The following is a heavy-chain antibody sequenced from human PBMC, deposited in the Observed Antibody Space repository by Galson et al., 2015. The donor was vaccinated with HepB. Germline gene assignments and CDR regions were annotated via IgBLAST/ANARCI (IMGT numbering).Heavy chain of an antibody. V-gene: IGHV3-30*04. D-gene: IGHD6-13*01. J-gene: IGHJ4*02. CDR2: ISYDGSNK. CDR3: ARDVAAAGYYFDY. Sequence: SLRLSCAASGFTFSSYAMHWVRQAPGKGLEWVAVISYDGSNKYYADSVKGRFTISRDNSKNTLYLQMNSLRAEDTAVYYCARDVAAAGYYFDYWGQGTLGTVSS. CDR1: GFTFSSYA.